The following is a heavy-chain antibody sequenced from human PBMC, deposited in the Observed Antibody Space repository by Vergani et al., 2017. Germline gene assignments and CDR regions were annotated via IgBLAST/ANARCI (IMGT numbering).Heavy chain of an antibody. J-gene: IGHJ3*02. Sequence: EVQLLESGGGLVQPGGSLRLSCAASGFTFSSYAMSWVRQAPGKGLEWVSAISGSGGSTYYADSVKGRFTISRDNSKNTLYLQMNSLRAEDTAVYYCAKDRPLGYCSSTSCYALLDALDTWGQGTMVTVSS. CDR3: AKDRPLGYCSSTSCYALLDALDT. D-gene: IGHD2-2*01. CDR1: GFTFSSYA. CDR2: ISGSGGST. V-gene: IGHV3-23*01.